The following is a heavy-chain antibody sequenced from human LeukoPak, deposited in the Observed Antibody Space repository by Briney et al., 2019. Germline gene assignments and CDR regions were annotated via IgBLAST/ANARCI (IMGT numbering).Heavy chain of an antibody. CDR3: ARVNTVTTSGHFDY. CDR2: IYYSGST. D-gene: IGHD4-17*01. V-gene: IGHV4-59*01. Sequence: SETLSLTCTVSGGSISSYYWSWIRQPPGKGLEWIGYIYYSGSTNYNPSLKSRVTISVDTSKNQFSLKLSSVTAADTAVYYCARVNTVTTSGHFDYWGQGTLVTVSS. CDR1: GGSISSYY. J-gene: IGHJ4*02.